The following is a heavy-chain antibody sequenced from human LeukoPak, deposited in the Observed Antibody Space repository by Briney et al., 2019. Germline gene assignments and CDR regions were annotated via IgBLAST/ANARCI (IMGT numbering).Heavy chain of an antibody. D-gene: IGHD6-6*01. CDR2: IIPIFGTA. Sequence: AASVKVSCKASGGTFSSYAISWVRQAPGQGLEWMGGIIPIFGTANYAQKFQGRVTITADKSTSTAYMELSSLRSEDTAVYYCASRRAAPTEDYWGQGTLVTVSS. CDR3: ASRRAAPTEDY. CDR1: GGTFSSYA. J-gene: IGHJ4*02. V-gene: IGHV1-69*06.